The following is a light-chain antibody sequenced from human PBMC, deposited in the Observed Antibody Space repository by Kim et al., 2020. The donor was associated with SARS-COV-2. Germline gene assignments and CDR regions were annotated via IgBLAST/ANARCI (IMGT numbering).Light chain of an antibody. Sequence: SLSPGERAPLSCRASSGVSSYLAWYQQKPGQAPRLLIYDASNRATGIPARFSGSGSGTDFTLTISSLEPEDFAVYYCQQRSNWLTFGGGTKVDIK. CDR3: QQRSNWLT. CDR1: SGVSSY. J-gene: IGKJ4*01. V-gene: IGKV3-11*01. CDR2: DAS.